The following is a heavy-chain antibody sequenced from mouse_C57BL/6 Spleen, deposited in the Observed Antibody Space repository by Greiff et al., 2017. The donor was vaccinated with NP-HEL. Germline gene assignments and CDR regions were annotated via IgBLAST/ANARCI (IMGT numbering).Heavy chain of an antibody. CDR1: GYTFTSSW. Sequence: QVQLQQPGAELVKPGASVKLSCKASGYTFTSSWMPWVKQRPGQGLEWIGMIHPNSGSTNYNEKFKSKATLTVDKSSSTAYMQLSSLTSEDSAVYYCARSGDWFDYWGQGTTLTVSS. CDR3: ARSGDWFDY. V-gene: IGHV1-64*01. CDR2: IHPNSGST. J-gene: IGHJ2*01. D-gene: IGHD3-2*02.